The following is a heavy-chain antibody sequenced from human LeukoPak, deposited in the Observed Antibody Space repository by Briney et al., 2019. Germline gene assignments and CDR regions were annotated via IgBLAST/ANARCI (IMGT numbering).Heavy chain of an antibody. CDR3: AKGLYYYDSSGYCPFCYFDY. Sequence: PGRSLRLSCAASGFTFSSYGMHWVRQAPGKGLEWVAVISYDGSNKYYADSVKGRFTISRDNSKNTLYLQMNSLRAEDTAVYYCAKGLYYYDSSGYCPFCYFDYWGQGTLVTVSS. CDR1: GFTFSSYG. D-gene: IGHD3-22*01. V-gene: IGHV3-30*18. J-gene: IGHJ4*02. CDR2: ISYDGSNK.